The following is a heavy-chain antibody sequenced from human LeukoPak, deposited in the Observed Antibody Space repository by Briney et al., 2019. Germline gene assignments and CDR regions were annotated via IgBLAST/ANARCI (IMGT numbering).Heavy chain of an antibody. Sequence: AETLSLSCSVSGASISDYSRSWIRQPPGKGLEWIGYIYTSGRADSNPSLRARVTVSADTSKSQITLKMTSVTAADTAVYFCARHGRERTSRNQGDAFDIWGQGTMVTVSS. CDR1: GASISDYS. D-gene: IGHD1-26*01. V-gene: IGHV4-4*09. J-gene: IGHJ3*02. CDR2: IYTSGRA. CDR3: ARHGRERTSRNQGDAFDI.